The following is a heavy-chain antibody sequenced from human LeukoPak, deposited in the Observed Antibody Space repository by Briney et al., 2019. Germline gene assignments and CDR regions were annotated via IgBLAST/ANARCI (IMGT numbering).Heavy chain of an antibody. CDR3: ARAGYSSSSRGVNALDI. CDR2: ISYDGSNK. D-gene: IGHD6-6*01. V-gene: IGHV3-30*03. Sequence: GGSLRLSCAASGFTFSSYGMHWVRQAPGKGLEWVAVISYDGSNKYYADSVKGRFTISRDNSKNTLYLQMNSLRAEDTAVYYCARAGYSSSSRGVNALDIWGQGTMVTVSS. J-gene: IGHJ3*02. CDR1: GFTFSSYG.